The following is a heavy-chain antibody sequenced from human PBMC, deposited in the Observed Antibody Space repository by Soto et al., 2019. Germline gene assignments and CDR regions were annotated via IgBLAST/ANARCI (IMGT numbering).Heavy chain of an antibody. CDR2: ITYIGGAT. Sequence: EGSLRLSGAASGFTFSSYAMAWARQAPGKGLEWVSGITYIGGATFYVDSVQGRFTISKDASRNPVHLHMNSLRADDTATYFCVSWGSDHFD. J-gene: IGHJ2*01. D-gene: IGHD3-16*01. V-gene: IGHV3-23*01. CDR3: VSWGSDHFD. CDR1: GFTFSSYA.